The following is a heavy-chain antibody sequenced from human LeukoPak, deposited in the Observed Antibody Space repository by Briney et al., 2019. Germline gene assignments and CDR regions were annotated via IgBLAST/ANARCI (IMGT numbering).Heavy chain of an antibody. CDR1: GGTFSSYA. Sequence: SVTVSCKASGGTFSSYAISWVRQAPGQGLEWMGGIIPIFGTANYAQKLQGRVTITADESTSTAYMELSSLRSEDTAVYYCATLGYCSGGSCYGYWGQGTLVTVSS. J-gene: IGHJ4*02. V-gene: IGHV1-69*01. D-gene: IGHD2-15*01. CDR2: IIPIFGTA. CDR3: ATLGYCSGGSCYGY.